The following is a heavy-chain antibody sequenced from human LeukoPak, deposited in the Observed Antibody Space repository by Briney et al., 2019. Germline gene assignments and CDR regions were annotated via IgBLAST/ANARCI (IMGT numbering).Heavy chain of an antibody. V-gene: IGHV4-31*03. D-gene: IGHD1-1*01. CDR1: GGSINSGGYY. CDR2: IYDSGST. Sequence: SETLSLTCTVSGGSINSGGYYWSWVRQHPGKGLEWIAYIYDSGSTYYNPSLKSRITISTDTSKNQFFLKLSSVTAADTAVYYCARNLIEEGAGTLGYWGQGTLVTVSS. J-gene: IGHJ4*02. CDR3: ARNLIEEGAGTLGY.